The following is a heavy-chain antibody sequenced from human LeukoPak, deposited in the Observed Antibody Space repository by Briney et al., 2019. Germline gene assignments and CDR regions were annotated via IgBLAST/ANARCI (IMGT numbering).Heavy chain of an antibody. CDR3: ARLRGTHTAFDY. D-gene: IGHD3/OR15-3a*01. Sequence: GGSLRLSCAASGFTFSSYSMNWVRQAPGKGLEWISYISSSCSTIYYADSVKGRFTISRDNAKNSLYLQMNSLRAEDTAVYYCARLRGTHTAFDYWGQGTLVTVSS. J-gene: IGHJ4*02. CDR2: ISSSCSTI. V-gene: IGHV3-48*04. CDR1: GFTFSSYS.